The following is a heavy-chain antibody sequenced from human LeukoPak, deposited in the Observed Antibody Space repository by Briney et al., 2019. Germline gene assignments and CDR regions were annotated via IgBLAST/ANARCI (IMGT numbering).Heavy chain of an antibody. CDR3: ARVSSNWDTYFHY. V-gene: IGHV1-2*02. D-gene: IGHD7-27*01. CDR2: INPNSGGT. CDR1: GYTFTDYY. J-gene: IGHJ4*02. Sequence: ASVKVSCKASGYTFTDYYMHWVRQAPGQGLEWMGWINPNSGGTNYAQKFLGRVTMTRDTSISPAYMELSGLRSDDTAVFYCARVSSNWDTYFHYWGQGSLVTVSS.